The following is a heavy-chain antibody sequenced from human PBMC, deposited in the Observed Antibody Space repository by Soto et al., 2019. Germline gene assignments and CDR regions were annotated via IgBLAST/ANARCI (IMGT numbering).Heavy chain of an antibody. CDR1: GGSINPYY. CDR3: VRANYFDF. J-gene: IGHJ4*02. V-gene: IGHV4-59*01. CDR2: IYYRGSA. Sequence: QVQLQESGPGLVKPSETLSLTCTVSGGSINPYYWTWIRQPPGKGLEWIGSIYYRGSANNNPSLKSRLTISVDTSQNPCSLKLSSVPAADTAVYYCVRANYFDFWGQGTLVTVSS.